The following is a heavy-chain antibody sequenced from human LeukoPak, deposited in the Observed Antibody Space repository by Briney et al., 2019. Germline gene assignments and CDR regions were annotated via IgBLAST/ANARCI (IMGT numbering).Heavy chain of an antibody. J-gene: IGHJ4*02. CDR2: IYYSGTT. Sequence: PSVTLSLTCTVSGASITGHYWSWIRQPPGKGLEWIGFIYYSGTTNYNPSLKSRVTISVDTSKNQFSLNLSSVTAADTAVYYCAKVPMIVVVIGYFDYWGQGTLVTVSS. V-gene: IGHV4-59*08. D-gene: IGHD3-22*01. CDR1: GASITGHY. CDR3: AKVPMIVVVIGYFDY.